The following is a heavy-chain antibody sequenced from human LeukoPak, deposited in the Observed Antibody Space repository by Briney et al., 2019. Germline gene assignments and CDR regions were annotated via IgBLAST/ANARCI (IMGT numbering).Heavy chain of an antibody. CDR2: INHSGST. D-gene: IGHD3-22*01. Sequence: SETLSLTCAVYGGSFSGYYWSWIRQPPGKGLEWIGEINHSGSTNYNPSLKSRVTISVDTSKNQFSLKLSSVTAADTAVYYCAREDYYDSSGYYYGQNDTFDYWGQGTLVTVSS. V-gene: IGHV4-34*01. CDR3: AREDYYDSSGYYYGQNDTFDY. CDR1: GGSFSGYY. J-gene: IGHJ4*02.